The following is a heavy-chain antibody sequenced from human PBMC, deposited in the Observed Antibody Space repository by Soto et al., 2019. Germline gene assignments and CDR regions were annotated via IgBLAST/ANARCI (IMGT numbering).Heavy chain of an antibody. CDR3: ATSKKGYNSKYFDH. J-gene: IGHJ4*02. D-gene: IGHD1-20*01. CDR1: GGSISGSDYY. Sequence: SETLSLTCAVSGGSISGSDYYWGWLRQAPGKGTEWIGSVFYTGFTSYNPSLESRVSVSVDTSKNQFSLKVSGVSAADKAVYYCATSKKGYNSKYFDHWGQGDLVTVSS. V-gene: IGHV4-39*01. CDR2: VFYTGFT.